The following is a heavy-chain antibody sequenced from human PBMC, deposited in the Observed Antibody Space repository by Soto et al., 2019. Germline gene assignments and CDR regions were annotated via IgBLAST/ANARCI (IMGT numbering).Heavy chain of an antibody. D-gene: IGHD3-22*01. CDR2: ISYDGSNK. V-gene: IGHV3-30*18. Sequence: QVQLVESGGGVVQPGRSLRLSCAASGFTFSSYGMHWVRQAPGKGLEWVAVISYDGSNKYYADSVKGRFTISRDNSKNTLYLQMNSLRDEDTAVYYCANTPSGSSGLIDYWGQGTLVTVSS. J-gene: IGHJ4*02. CDR1: GFTFSSYG. CDR3: ANTPSGSSGLIDY.